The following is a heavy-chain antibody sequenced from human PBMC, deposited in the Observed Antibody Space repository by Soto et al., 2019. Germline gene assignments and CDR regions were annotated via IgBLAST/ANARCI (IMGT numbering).Heavy chain of an antibody. CDR1: GGAINSYY. CDR2: IYYSGST. CDR3: APTYYAFWSGYLEGPNRLDP. Sequence: SETLSLTCTVSGGAINSYYWSWILHPPGKGLEWIGYIYYSGSTNYNPSLKSRVTISVDTSKNQFSLKLSSVTAADTAVYYCAPTYYAFWSGYLEGPNRLDPWGQRTRVTV. J-gene: IGHJ5*02. V-gene: IGHV4-59*01. D-gene: IGHD3-3*01.